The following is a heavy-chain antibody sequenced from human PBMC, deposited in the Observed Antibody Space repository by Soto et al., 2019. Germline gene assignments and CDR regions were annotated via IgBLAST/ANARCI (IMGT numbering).Heavy chain of an antibody. CDR1: GFSLSTSGVG. D-gene: IGHD6-13*01. CDR2: IYWDDDK. CDR3: AHRDEAAAGTRGFDY. J-gene: IGHJ4*02. Sequence: QITLKESGPTLVKPTQTLTLTCTFSGFSLSTSGVGVGWIRQPPGKALEWLALIYWDDDKRYSPSLKSRLTIHKATATDQVVLTMTNMHNVDTATDYCAHRDEAAAGTRGFDYWGQGTLVTVSS. V-gene: IGHV2-5*02.